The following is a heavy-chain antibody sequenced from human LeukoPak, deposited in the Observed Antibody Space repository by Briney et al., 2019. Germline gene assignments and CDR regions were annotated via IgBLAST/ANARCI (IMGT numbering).Heavy chain of an antibody. Sequence: GGSLRLSCAASGFTFSSYAMSWVRQAPGKGLEWVSAISGSGGSTYYADSVKGRFTIPRDNSKNTLYLQMNSLRADDTAVYYCAKDRGKNYYDSSAEYFQHWGQGTLVTVSS. CDR2: ISGSGGST. J-gene: IGHJ1*01. CDR3: AKDRGKNYYDSSAEYFQH. D-gene: IGHD3-22*01. CDR1: GFTFSSYA. V-gene: IGHV3-23*01.